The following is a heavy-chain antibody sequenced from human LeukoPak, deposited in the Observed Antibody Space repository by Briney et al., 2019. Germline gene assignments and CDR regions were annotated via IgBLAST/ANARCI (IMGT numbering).Heavy chain of an antibody. V-gene: IGHV4-34*01. CDR1: GGSFSGYY. CDR3: ARSQSTSWYY. CDR2: INHSGST. D-gene: IGHD6-13*01. Sequence: NPSETLSLTCAVYGGSFSGYYWSWIRRPPGKGLEWIGEINHSGSTTYNPSLRSRVTISVDTSTNQFSLELTSVTAADTAVYYCARSQSTSWYYWGQGTLVTVSS. J-gene: IGHJ4*02.